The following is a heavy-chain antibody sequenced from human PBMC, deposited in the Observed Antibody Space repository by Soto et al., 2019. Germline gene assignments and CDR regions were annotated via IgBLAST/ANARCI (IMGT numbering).Heavy chain of an antibody. Sequence: GESLKISCNGSGYSFTSYWIGWVRQMPGKGLEWMGIIYPGDSDTRYSPSFQGQVTISADKSISTAYLQWSSLKASDTAMYYCARRNYYDSSGTYGMDVWGQGTKVTVSS. J-gene: IGHJ6*02. CDR3: ARRNYYDSSGTYGMDV. V-gene: IGHV5-51*01. CDR1: GYSFTSYW. D-gene: IGHD3-22*01. CDR2: IYPGDSDT.